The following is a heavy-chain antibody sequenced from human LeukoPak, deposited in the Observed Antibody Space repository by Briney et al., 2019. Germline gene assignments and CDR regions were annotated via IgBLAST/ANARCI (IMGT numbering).Heavy chain of an antibody. CDR2: INEEGSQK. V-gene: IGHV3-7*03. CDR3: AKRFHDFWSGSYYFDY. CDR1: GFTFSDYW. J-gene: IGHJ4*02. Sequence: GGSLRLSCAASGFTFSDYWMTWVRQAPGKGLEWVANINEEGSQKYYVDPVKGRFTISRDNSKNTLYLQMNSLRAEDTAVYYCAKRFHDFWSGSYYFDYWGQGTLVTVSS. D-gene: IGHD3-3*01.